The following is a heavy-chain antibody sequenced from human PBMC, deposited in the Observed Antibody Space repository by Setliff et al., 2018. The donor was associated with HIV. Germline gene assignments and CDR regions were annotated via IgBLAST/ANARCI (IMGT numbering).Heavy chain of an antibody. D-gene: IGHD2-8*02. J-gene: IGHJ4*02. CDR2: IYTSGTT. CDR1: GVSISGHF. Sequence: SETLSLTCFVSGVSISGHFWGRIRQPPGKGLEWIGYIYTSGTTEYNPPLDSRVTISVDTSRDQFSLNLRSVTAADTALYFCARLIHTGLLYFDYWGLGMLVTVSS. CDR3: ARLIHTGLLYFDY. V-gene: IGHV4-4*09.